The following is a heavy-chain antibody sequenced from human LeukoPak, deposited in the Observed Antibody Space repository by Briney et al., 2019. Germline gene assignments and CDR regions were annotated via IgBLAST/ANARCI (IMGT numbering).Heavy chain of an antibody. Sequence: GGSLRLSCAASGFTFSGSAIHWVRQSSGKGLEWVGRIRSTANSYATEYVASVQGRFTMSRDDSENTAYLQMNSLKTEDTAVYYCTRRSDYYDNSGSAFDIWGQGTMVTVSS. J-gene: IGHJ3*02. CDR2: IRSTANSYAT. D-gene: IGHD3-22*01. V-gene: IGHV3-73*01. CDR1: GFTFSGSA. CDR3: TRRSDYYDNSGSAFDI.